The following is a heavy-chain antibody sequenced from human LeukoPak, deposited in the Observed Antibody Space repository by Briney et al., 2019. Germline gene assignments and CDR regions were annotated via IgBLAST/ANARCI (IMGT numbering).Heavy chain of an antibody. D-gene: IGHD1-26*01. J-gene: IGHJ4*02. Sequence: GGSLRLSCAASGFTFSRYWMQWVRQVPGKGLVWVARINSDASGTTYADSVKGRFIISRDNARNTLSLQMNSLTAEDTALYYCARDQDGVGATIDFWGQGTLVIVS. CDR1: GFTFSRYW. V-gene: IGHV3-74*03. CDR3: ARDQDGVGATIDF. CDR2: INSDASGT.